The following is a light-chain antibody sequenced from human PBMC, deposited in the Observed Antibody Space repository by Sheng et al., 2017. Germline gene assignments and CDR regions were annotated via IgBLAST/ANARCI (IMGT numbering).Light chain of an antibody. J-gene: IGLJ2*01. CDR1: SNDVGGYNY. Sequence: SGSPGQSITISCTGTSNDVGGYNYVSWYQHHPGKAPKLMIYDVTKRPSGVSNRFSGSKSGNTASLTISGLQAEDEADYYCSSYTTSSAVVFGGGTKLTVL. V-gene: IGLV2-14*03. CDR3: SSYTTSSAVV. CDR2: DVT.